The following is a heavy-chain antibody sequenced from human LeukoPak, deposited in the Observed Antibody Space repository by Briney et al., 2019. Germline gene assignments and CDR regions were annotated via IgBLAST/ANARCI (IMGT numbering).Heavy chain of an antibody. J-gene: IGHJ4*02. CDR3: ARDPPLGNHGTREYYFDY. CDR1: GGSFSGYY. Sequence: PSETLSLTCAVYGGSFSGYYWSWIRQPPGKGLEWIGEINHSGSTNYNPSLKSRVTISVDTSKNQFSLKLSSVTAADTAVYYCARDPPLGNHGTREYYFDYWGQGTLVTVSS. D-gene: IGHD3-10*01. CDR2: INHSGST. V-gene: IGHV4-34*01.